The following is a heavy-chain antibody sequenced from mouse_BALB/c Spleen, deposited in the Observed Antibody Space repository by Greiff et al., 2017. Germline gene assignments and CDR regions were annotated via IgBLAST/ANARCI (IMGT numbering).Heavy chain of an antibody. V-gene: IGHV1-18*01. CDR1: GYTFTDYN. Sequence: VQPQQFGAELVKPGASVKISCKASGYTFTDYNMVWVKQSHGKSLEWIGDINPNYDSTCYNQKFKGKATLTVDKFSSTAYKELRSLTSEDTAVYCCARRGLPGDAMDYWGQGTSVTVSS. CDR2: INPNYDST. J-gene: IGHJ4*01. CDR3: ARRGLPGDAMDY.